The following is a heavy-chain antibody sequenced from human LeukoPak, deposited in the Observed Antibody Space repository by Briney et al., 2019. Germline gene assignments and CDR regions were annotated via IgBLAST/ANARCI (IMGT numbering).Heavy chain of an antibody. CDR1: GYTFTGYY. CDR3: ARVLGGDGYNFVWIY. V-gene: IGHV1-2*02. Sequence: ASVKVSCKASGYTFTGYYMHWVRQAPGQGLEWMGWINPNSGGTNYAQKFQGRVTMTRDTSISTAYMELSRLRSDDTAVYYCARVLGGDGYNFVWIYWGRGTLVTVSS. CDR2: INPNSGGT. J-gene: IGHJ4*02. D-gene: IGHD5-24*01.